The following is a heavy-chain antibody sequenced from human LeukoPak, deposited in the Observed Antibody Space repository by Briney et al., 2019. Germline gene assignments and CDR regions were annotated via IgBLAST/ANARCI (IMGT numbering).Heavy chain of an antibody. J-gene: IGHJ4*02. CDR2: IYYDGTNK. D-gene: IGHD3-3*01. Sequence: GGPLSLLCEMSGFPFSCYVMHWLRQPTGRGVEWVAVIYYDGTNKYYAETVGGPFTNSRHNSNNTLYLQMNTLRVEDTAVDYCVKSPQGFWRGYYHYFEYWGRGALVIVSS. CDR3: VKSPQGFWRGYYHYFEY. CDR1: GFPFSCYV. V-gene: IGHV3-33*06.